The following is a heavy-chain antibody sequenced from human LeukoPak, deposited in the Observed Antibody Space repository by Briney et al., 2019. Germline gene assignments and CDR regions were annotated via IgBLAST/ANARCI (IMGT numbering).Heavy chain of an antibody. CDR3: ARDKYDFWSGSTPFDP. D-gene: IGHD3-3*01. Sequence: GGSLRLSCAASGFTFSSYSMNWVRQAPGKGLEWVSYISSSSSTIYYADSVKGRFTISRDNAKNSLYLQMNSLRDEDTAVYYCARDKYDFWSGSTPFDPWGQGTLVTVSS. CDR1: GFTFSSYS. CDR2: ISSSSSTI. V-gene: IGHV3-48*02. J-gene: IGHJ5*02.